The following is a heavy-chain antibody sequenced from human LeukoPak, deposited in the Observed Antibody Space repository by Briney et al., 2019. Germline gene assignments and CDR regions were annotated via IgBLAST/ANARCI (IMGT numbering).Heavy chain of an antibody. CDR2: IYYSGST. J-gene: IGHJ4*02. V-gene: IGHV4-59*08. CDR1: GGSISSYY. Sequence: PSETLSLTCTVSGGSISSYYRSWIRQPPGKGLEWIGYIYYSGSTNYNPSLKSRVTISVDTSKNQFSLKLSSVTAADTAVYYCARSGFGEFDFDYWGQGTLVTVSS. D-gene: IGHD3-10*01. CDR3: ARSGFGEFDFDY.